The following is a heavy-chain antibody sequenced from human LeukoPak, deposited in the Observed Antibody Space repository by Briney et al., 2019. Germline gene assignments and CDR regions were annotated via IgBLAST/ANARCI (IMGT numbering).Heavy chain of an antibody. Sequence: GGSLRLSCAASGFTFSSYAMSWVRQAPGKGLEHVSAISSNGGSTYYANSVKGRFTISRDNSLNTLYLQMGSLRAEDMAVYYCARAGPGLQLWLLFDYWGQGTLVTVSS. CDR1: GFTFSSYA. V-gene: IGHV3-64*01. J-gene: IGHJ4*02. CDR2: ISSNGGST. D-gene: IGHD5-18*01. CDR3: ARAGPGLQLWLLFDY.